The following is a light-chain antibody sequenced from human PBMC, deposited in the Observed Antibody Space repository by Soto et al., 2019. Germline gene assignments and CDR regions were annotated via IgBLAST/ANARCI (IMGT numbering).Light chain of an antibody. Sequence: SVLTQPPSASGSPGQSVTISCPGTSSDVGGYDYVSWYQQHPGKAPKLMIYEVDKRPSGVPDRFSGSKSDNTASLTVSGLQTDDEADYYCSSYAGSNILFGTGTKVTVL. CDR2: EVD. J-gene: IGLJ1*01. CDR1: SSDVGGYDY. CDR3: SSYAGSNIL. V-gene: IGLV2-8*01.